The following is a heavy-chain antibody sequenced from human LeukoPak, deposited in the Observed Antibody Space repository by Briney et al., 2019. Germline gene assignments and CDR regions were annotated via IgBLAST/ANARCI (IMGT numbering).Heavy chain of an antibody. V-gene: IGHV3-21*01. D-gene: IGHD3-22*01. CDR2: ISSSSSYI. Sequence: PGGSLRLSCAASGFTFSSYSMNWVRQAPGKGLEWVSSISSSSSYIYYADSVKGRFTISRDNAKNSLYLQMNSLRAEDTAVYYCARDADKYYYDSSGYYPIDYWSQGTLVTVSS. CDR1: GFTFSSYS. J-gene: IGHJ4*02. CDR3: ARDADKYYYDSSGYYPIDY.